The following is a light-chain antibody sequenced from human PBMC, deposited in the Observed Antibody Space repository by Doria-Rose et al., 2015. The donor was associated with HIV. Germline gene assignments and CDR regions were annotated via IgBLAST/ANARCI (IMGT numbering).Light chain of an antibody. CDR1: QSFSSTY. J-gene: IGKJ1*01. Sequence: TQSPGTLSLSPGARATLSCRASQSFSSTYLAWYQQKPGQAHSLLIYDGSTTATGIPDRFSASGSGTDFTLAINRLEPEDFALYYCHQYGTSWTFGQGTKVEI. CDR2: DGS. V-gene: IGKV3-20*01. CDR3: HQYGTSWT.